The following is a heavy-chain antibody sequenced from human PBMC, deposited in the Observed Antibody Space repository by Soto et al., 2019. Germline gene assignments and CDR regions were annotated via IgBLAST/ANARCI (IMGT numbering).Heavy chain of an antibody. CDR3: ARGRYCLTGRCFPNWFDS. V-gene: IGHV4-30-4*01. Sequence: TSETLSLTCSVSGDSISTVDYFWAWIRQPPGQALEYIGYIYKSTTTYYNPSFESRVAISLDTSKSQFSLTVTSVTAADTAVYFCARGRYCLTGRCFPNWFDSWGQGTLVTVSS. J-gene: IGHJ5*01. CDR2: IYKSTTT. CDR1: GDSISTVDYF. D-gene: IGHD2-15*01.